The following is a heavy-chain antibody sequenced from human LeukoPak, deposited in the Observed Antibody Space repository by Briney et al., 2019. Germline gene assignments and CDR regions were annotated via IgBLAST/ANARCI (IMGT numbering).Heavy chain of an antibody. V-gene: IGHV4-59*08. CDR1: GGSISSYC. J-gene: IGHJ4*02. Sequence: PSETLSLTCSVSGGSISSYCWTWVRQPPGKGLEWIGYMYYSGGPIYNPSLESRVSISVDTSKNQFSLRLSSVAAADTAVYFCARQKGTPPYFDYWGQGALVTVSS. CDR2: MYYSGGP. CDR3: ARQKGTPPYFDY.